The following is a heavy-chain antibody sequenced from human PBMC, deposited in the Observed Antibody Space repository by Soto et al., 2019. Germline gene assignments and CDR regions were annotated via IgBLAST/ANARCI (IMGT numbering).Heavy chain of an antibody. V-gene: IGHV6-1*01. J-gene: IGHJ6*02. CDR1: GDSVSSNSAA. CDR2: TYYKSKWNN. CDR3: AGITWFRGLDV. D-gene: IGHD3-10*01. Sequence: LSLTCVISGDSVSSNSAAWIWIRQSPSRGLEWLGRTYYKSKWNNDYALSVKSRITISPDTSQNLFSLDLDSVTPEDTAVYYCAGITWFRGLDVWGQGTPVTVSS.